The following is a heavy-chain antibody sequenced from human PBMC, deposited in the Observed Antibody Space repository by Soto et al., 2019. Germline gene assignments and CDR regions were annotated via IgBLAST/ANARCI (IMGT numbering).Heavy chain of an antibody. CDR2: ISDDGINK. V-gene: IGHV3-30*14. D-gene: IGHD4-17*01. CDR3: ASRLTTSVTAMGY. Sequence: QVQLVESGGGVVQPGRSLRLSCSASGFTFSDYAIHWVRQAPGKGLEWVAVISDDGINKYTADSVKGRFIISRDNSKNTVFLQMSSVGPEDTAVYYCASRLTTSVTAMGYWGQGTLVTVSS. J-gene: IGHJ4*02. CDR1: GFTFSDYA.